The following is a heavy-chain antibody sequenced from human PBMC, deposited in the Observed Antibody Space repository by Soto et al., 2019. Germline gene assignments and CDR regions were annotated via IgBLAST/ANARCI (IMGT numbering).Heavy chain of an antibody. J-gene: IGHJ4*02. Sequence: QLQLQESGPGLVKPSETLSLTCTVSGGSISSSSYYWGWIRQPPGKGLEWIGSIYYSGSTYYNPSLTSRVTISVDTSKNQFSLKLSSVTAADTAVYYCARSIVRFFDYWGQGTLVTVSS. V-gene: IGHV4-39*01. D-gene: IGHD4-17*01. CDR2: IYYSGST. CDR1: GGSISSSSYY. CDR3: ARSIVRFFDY.